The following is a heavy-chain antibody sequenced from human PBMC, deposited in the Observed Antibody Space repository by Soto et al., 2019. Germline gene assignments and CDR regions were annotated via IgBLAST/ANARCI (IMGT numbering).Heavy chain of an antibody. CDR1: GFSFDDFG. D-gene: IGHD6-19*01. CDR3: ARDGGVAVAVDAFDI. CDR2: ITWNGVTT. V-gene: IGHV3-20*04. J-gene: IGHJ3*02. Sequence: EEQLVESGGGVVRPGGSLTLSCAASGFSFDDFGMSWVRQAPGKGLEWVSGITWNGVTTGYVKSVKGRFTISRDNAKNSLYLQMGRLRAEDTAIYYCARDGGVAVAVDAFDIWGQGTMGSVSS.